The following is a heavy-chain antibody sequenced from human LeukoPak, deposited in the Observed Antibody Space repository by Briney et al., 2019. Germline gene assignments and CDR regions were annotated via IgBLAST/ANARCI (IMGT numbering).Heavy chain of an antibody. Sequence: ASVKVSCKASGYTFTSYGISWVRQAPGQGLEWMGWISAYNGNTNYAQKLQGRVTMTTDTSTSTAYMGLRSLRSDDTAVYYCARDGAMIVVVTLPDAFDIWGQGTMVTVSS. V-gene: IGHV1-18*01. D-gene: IGHD3-22*01. CDR3: ARDGAMIVVVTLPDAFDI. J-gene: IGHJ3*02. CDR2: ISAYNGNT. CDR1: GYTFTSYG.